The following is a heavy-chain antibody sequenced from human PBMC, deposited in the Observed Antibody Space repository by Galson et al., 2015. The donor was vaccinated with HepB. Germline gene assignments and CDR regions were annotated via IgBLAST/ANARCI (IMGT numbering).Heavy chain of an antibody. Sequence: SLRLSCAASGFTFSSRAMHWVRQAPGEGLEWVALIRYDGGDKYYGDSVKGRFTISRDNSKNTLYLQMNSLRAEDTAVYYCAKTGSGWYTDYWGQGTLVTVSS. CDR3: AKTGSGWYTDY. D-gene: IGHD6-19*01. CDR2: IRYDGGDK. CDR1: GFTFSSRA. J-gene: IGHJ4*02. V-gene: IGHV3-30*02.